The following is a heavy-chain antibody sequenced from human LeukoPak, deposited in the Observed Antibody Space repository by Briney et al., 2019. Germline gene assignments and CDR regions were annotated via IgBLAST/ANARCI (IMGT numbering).Heavy chain of an antibody. V-gene: IGHV1-2*02. CDR1: GYTFTGYY. Sequence: GASVKVSCKASGYTFTGYYMHWVRQAPGQGLEWMGWINPNSGGTNYAQKFQGRVTMTRDTSISTAYMELSRLRSDDTAVYYCAIPDGLYGSGSYYTEGYWGQGTLVTVSS. CDR2: INPNSGGT. J-gene: IGHJ4*02. CDR3: AIPDGLYGSGSYYTEGY. D-gene: IGHD3-10*01.